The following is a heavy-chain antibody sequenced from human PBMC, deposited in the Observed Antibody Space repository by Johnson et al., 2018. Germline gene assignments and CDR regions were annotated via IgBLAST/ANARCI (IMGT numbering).Heavy chain of an antibody. V-gene: IGHV3-49*03. CDR1: RLNFGDYA. D-gene: IGHD2-15*01. J-gene: IGHJ6*03. Sequence: EVRLWEGGGGLVQPGRSMSLSCTASRLNFGDYAMTWFRQAPGKGLAWVGIIRRIAYGGTTEYAASAKGRFTNSRDDSKSIAYLQRNSLKTEDTAVYYCGRVGVAALYMDVWGKGTTVTVSS. CDR2: IRRIAYGGTT. CDR3: GRVGVAALYMDV.